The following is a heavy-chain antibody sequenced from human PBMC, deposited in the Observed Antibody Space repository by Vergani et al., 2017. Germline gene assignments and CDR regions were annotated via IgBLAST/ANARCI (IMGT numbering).Heavy chain of an antibody. D-gene: IGHD2-8*01. Sequence: EGKRGEGGGGGGKRGGERRGEGEGEGGKERKARRRGGGKEQGKGREGVGRIKRKTDGGTTDYAAPVKGRFTISRDDSKNTLYLQMNRLKTEDTAVYYCTTPQVYELWQPRDYWGQGTLVTVSS. CDR3: TTPQVYELWQPRDY. J-gene: IGHJ4*02. V-gene: IGHV3-15*01. CDR1: GGKERKAR. CDR2: IKRKTDGGTT.